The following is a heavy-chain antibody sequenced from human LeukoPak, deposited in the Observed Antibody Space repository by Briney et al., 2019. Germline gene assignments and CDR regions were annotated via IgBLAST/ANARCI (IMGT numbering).Heavy chain of an antibody. CDR3: AGDLGVSSSWYFDY. CDR1: GFTFSSYA. D-gene: IGHD6-13*01. Sequence: GRSLRLSCAASGFTFSSYAMHWVRQAPGKGLEWVAVISYDGSNKYYADSVKGRFTISRDNSKNTLYLQMNSLRAEDTAVYYCAGDLGVSSSWYFDYWGQGTLVTVSS. CDR2: ISYDGSNK. J-gene: IGHJ4*02. V-gene: IGHV3-30*01.